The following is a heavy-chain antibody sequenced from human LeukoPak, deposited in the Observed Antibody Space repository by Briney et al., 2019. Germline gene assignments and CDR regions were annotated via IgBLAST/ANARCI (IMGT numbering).Heavy chain of an antibody. CDR3: ARVFTAAGAPYYFDY. Sequence: SETLSLTCTVSGGPIFSYYWSWIRQTAGKGLEWIGRLYPGVGTDYNPSLKSRVTMSVDTSKNQFSLKLSSVTAADTAVYYCARVFTAAGAPYYFDYWGQGTLVTVSS. CDR1: GGPIFSYY. J-gene: IGHJ4*02. CDR2: LYPGVGT. V-gene: IGHV4-4*07. D-gene: IGHD6-13*01.